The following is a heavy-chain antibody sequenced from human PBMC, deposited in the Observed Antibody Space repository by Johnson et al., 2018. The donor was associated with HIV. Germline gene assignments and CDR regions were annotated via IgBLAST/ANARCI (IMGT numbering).Heavy chain of an antibody. V-gene: IGHV3-7*01. CDR1: EFTVTNYA. CDR3: ARRAVAGAFDI. D-gene: IGHD6-19*01. CDR2: IKQDGSEK. J-gene: IGHJ3*02. Sequence: VQLVESGGGAVQPGRSLRLYCAVSEFTVTNYAMHWVRLAPGKGLEWVANIKQDGSEKYYVDSVKGRFTISRDNAKNSLYLQMNSLRAEDTAVYYCARRAVAGAFDIWGQGTMVTVSS.